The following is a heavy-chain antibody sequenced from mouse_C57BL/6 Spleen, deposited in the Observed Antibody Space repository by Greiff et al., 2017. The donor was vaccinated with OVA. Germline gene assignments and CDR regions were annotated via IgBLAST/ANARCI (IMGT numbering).Heavy chain of an antibody. CDR1: GYAFSSYW. CDR3: ARWGVYDYDGDFDY. J-gene: IGHJ2*01. V-gene: IGHV1-80*01. CDR2: IYPGDGDT. D-gene: IGHD2-4*01. Sequence: VQLQQSGAELVKPGASVKISCTASGYAFSSYWMNWVKQRPGKGLEWIGQIYPGDGDTNYNGKFKGKATLTADKSSSTAYMQLSSLTSEDSAVYFCARWGVYDYDGDFDYWGQGTTLTVSS.